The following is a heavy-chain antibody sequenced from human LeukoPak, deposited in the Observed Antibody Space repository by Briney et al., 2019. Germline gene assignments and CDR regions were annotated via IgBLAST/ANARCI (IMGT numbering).Heavy chain of an antibody. J-gene: IGHJ3*02. D-gene: IGHD4-23*01. Sequence: GGSLRLSCAASGFTFSSYAMSWVRQAPGKGLEWVSAISGSGGSTYYADSVKGRFTISRDNSKNSLYLQMNSLRAEDTALYYCAKDIWATTVVNGGAFDIWGQGTMVTVSS. CDR1: GFTFSSYA. V-gene: IGHV3-23*01. CDR3: AKDIWATTVVNGGAFDI. CDR2: ISGSGGST.